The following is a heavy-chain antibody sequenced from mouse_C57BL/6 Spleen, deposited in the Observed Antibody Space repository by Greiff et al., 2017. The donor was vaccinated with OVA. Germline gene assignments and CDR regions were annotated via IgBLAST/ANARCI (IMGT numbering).Heavy chain of an antibody. V-gene: IGHV14-2*01. D-gene: IGHD1-1*01. CDR1: GFNIKDYY. CDR3: AYYYGSSYRNFDY. J-gene: IGHJ2*01. CDR2: IDPEDGET. Sequence: EVQVVESGAELVKPGASVKLSCTASGFNIKDYYMHWVKQRTEQGLEWIGRIDPEDGETKYAPKFQGKATITADTSSNTAYLQLSSLTSEDTAVYYCAYYYGSSYRNFDYWGQGTTLTVSS.